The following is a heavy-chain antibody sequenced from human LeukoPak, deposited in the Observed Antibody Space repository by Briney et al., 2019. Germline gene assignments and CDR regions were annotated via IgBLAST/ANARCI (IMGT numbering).Heavy chain of an antibody. CDR1: GYTFTSYY. Sequence: ASVKVSCKASGYTFTSYYMHWVRQAPGQGLEWMGIINPSGGSTSYAQEFQGRVTMSRDTSTSTVYMELSSLRSEDTAVYYCARGTRVATASEDFDIWGQGTMVTVSS. CDR3: ARGTRVATASEDFDI. J-gene: IGHJ3*02. D-gene: IGHD5-12*01. CDR2: INPSGGST. V-gene: IGHV1-46*01.